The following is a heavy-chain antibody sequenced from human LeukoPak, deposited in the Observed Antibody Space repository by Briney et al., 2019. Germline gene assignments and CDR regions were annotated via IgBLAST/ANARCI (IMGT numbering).Heavy chain of an antibody. Sequence: SETLSLTCTVSGGSISSGGYYWSWLRQPPGKGLEWIGYIYYSGSTNYNPSLKSRVTISVDTSKNQFSLKLSSVTAADTAVYYCARHHNWNYVIDWFDPWGQGTLVTVSS. V-gene: IGHV4-61*08. CDR3: ARHHNWNYVIDWFDP. CDR1: GGSISSGGYY. CDR2: IYYSGST. J-gene: IGHJ5*02. D-gene: IGHD1-7*01.